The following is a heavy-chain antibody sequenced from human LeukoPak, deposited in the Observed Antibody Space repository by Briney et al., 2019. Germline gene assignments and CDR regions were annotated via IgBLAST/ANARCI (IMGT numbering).Heavy chain of an antibody. J-gene: IGHJ4*02. Sequence: GGSLRLSCAASGFTFGSYGIHWVRQAPGKGLEWVAVISYDGSNKHYEDSVKGRFTISRDNSKNTLYLQMSSLRVEDTAMYYCAIGHNESQGSGWSFTFNYWGQGTLVTVSS. CDR2: ISYDGSNK. CDR3: AIGHNESQGSGWSFTFNY. D-gene: IGHD6-19*01. V-gene: IGHV3-30*03. CDR1: GFTFGSYG.